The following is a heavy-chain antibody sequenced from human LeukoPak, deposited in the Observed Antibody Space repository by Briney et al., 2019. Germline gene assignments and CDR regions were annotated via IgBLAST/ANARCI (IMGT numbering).Heavy chain of an antibody. Sequence: GGSLRLSCTASGFTFSSRAMSWVRQAPGKGLEWVSSISASGGSTYYADSVKGRFTISRDISKNTLYLQMNSLRAEDTAIYYCANSHDFWSALDYWGQGTLVTVSS. CDR1: GFTFSSRA. V-gene: IGHV3-23*01. CDR2: ISASGGST. D-gene: IGHD3-3*01. CDR3: ANSHDFWSALDY. J-gene: IGHJ4*02.